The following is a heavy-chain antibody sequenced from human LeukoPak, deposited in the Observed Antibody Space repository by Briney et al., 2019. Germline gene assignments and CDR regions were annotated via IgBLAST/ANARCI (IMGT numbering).Heavy chain of an antibody. D-gene: IGHD3-22*01. V-gene: IGHV3-30*01. Sequence: GRSLRLSCAASGFTFSRFPVHWVRQAPSKGLEWMAVMSQDGSNEIYGDSVKGRFTISRDNSNNTLFLDMNSLRAEDTAVYYCGRTFDSTGYYLGYFDLWGQGTLVTVSS. CDR1: GFTFSRFP. CDR2: MSQDGSNE. J-gene: IGHJ4*02. CDR3: GRTFDSTGYYLGYFDL.